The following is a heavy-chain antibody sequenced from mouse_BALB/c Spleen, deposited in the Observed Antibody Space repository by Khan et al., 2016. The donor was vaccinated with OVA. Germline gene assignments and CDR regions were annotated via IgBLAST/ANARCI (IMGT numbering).Heavy chain of an antibody. J-gene: IGHJ4*01. V-gene: IGHV3-2*02. Sequence: EVQLQESGPGLVKPSQSLSLTCTVTVYSITSDYAWNWIRQFPGNKLEWMGYISSSGSTNYNPALKSRISITRDTSKNQFFLQLNSVTTEDTATYYCARDGSRYNYAMDDWGQGTSVTVSS. CDR3: ARDGSRYNYAMDD. CDR2: ISSSGST. CDR1: VYSITSDYA. D-gene: IGHD2-3*01.